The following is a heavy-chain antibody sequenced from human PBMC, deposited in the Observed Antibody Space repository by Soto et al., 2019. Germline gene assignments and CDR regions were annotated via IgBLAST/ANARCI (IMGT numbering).Heavy chain of an antibody. V-gene: IGHV3-23*01. D-gene: IGHD2-21*02. J-gene: IGHJ4*02. CDR1: GCSFCSYG. CDR3: ASEALCGADCYFFEY. Sequence: PGGSQRRSCAASGCSFCSYGMSFVRQAPGKGLEWVSSISGSGANTYYPDSVKGRFSISRDNSKNSLSLQMNSLTDEDTAIYYCASEALCGADCYFFEYWGPGTLVTVSS. CDR2: ISGSGANT.